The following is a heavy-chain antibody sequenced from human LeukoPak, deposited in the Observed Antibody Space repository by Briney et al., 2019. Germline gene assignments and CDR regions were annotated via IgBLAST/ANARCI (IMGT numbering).Heavy chain of an antibody. Sequence: GGSLRLSCAASGFTFSSYGMHWVRQAPGKGLEWVAVIWYDGSNKYYADSVKGRFTISRDNSKNTLFLQMNSLRADDTAVYYCARGSPVGYDPFDYWGQGTLVTVSS. J-gene: IGHJ4*02. CDR3: ARGSPVGYDPFDY. D-gene: IGHD2-2*01. CDR1: GFTFSSYG. V-gene: IGHV3-33*01. CDR2: IWYDGSNK.